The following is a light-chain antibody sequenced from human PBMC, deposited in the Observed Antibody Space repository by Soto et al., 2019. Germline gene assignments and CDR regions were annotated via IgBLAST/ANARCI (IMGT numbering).Light chain of an antibody. CDR1: SSDVGDYNY. J-gene: IGLJ1*01. CDR3: ISYKRSSTCV. Sequence: QSVLTQPASVSGSPGQSITISCTGTSSDVGDYNYVSWYQQHPGKAPKLMIYDVSNRPSGVSNRFSGSKSGNTASLTISGLQAEDEDDYYCISYKRSSTCVFGTGTKLTVL. CDR2: DVS. V-gene: IGLV2-14*01.